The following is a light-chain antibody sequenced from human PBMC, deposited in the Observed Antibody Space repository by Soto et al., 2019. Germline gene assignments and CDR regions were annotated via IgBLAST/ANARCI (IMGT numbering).Light chain of an antibody. J-gene: IGKJ1*01. CDR3: QQYNNWPPWT. CDR1: QSVSSN. V-gene: IGKV3-15*01. CDR2: GAS. Sequence: EIVITQSPATLSVSPGERATLSCRASQSVSSNLAWYQQKPGQAPRLLIYGASTRATGIPGRFSGSGSGTEFTLTISSLQSEDFAVYYCQQYNNWPPWTFGQGTQVDIK.